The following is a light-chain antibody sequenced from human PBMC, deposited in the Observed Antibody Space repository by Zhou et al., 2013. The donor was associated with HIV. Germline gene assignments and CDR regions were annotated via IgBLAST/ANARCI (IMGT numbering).Light chain of an antibody. CDR1: GYWHL. V-gene: IGKV1-33*01. Sequence: DIQMTHVSILTVCLCRRQSHHHLSGESGYWHLFSLVSAKTREAPKFLIYGASTLQTGVPSRFSGGGSGTDFTFTISSLQPEDIATYYCQQHDNLPWTFGQGTKVEI. J-gene: IGKJ1*01. CDR3: QQHDNLPWT. CDR2: GAS.